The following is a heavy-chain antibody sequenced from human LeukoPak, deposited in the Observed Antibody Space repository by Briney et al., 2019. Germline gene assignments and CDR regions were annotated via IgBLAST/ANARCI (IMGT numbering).Heavy chain of an antibody. J-gene: IGHJ6*02. Sequence: ASVKVSCKASVYTFTSYDINWVRQATGQGLEWMGWMNPNSGNTGYAQKFQGRVTMTRNTSISTAYMELSSLRSEDTAVYYCARGVGGGSGSYYNPLYYYYYYGMDVWGQGTTVTVSS. CDR3: ARGVGGGSGSYYNPLYYYYYYGMDV. CDR1: VYTFTSYD. CDR2: MNPNSGNT. D-gene: IGHD3-10*01. V-gene: IGHV1-8*01.